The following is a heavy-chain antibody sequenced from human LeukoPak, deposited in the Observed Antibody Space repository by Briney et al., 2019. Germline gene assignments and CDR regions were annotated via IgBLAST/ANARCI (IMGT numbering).Heavy chain of an antibody. D-gene: IGHD3-22*01. CDR3: AKGSDSSGYNNWFDP. V-gene: IGHV3-30*18. Sequence: GGSLRLSCAASGFTFSSYAMSWIRQAPGKGLEWVAVISYDGSNKYYADSEKGRFTISRDDSKNTLYLQMNSLRAEDTAVYYCAKGSDSSGYNNWFDPWGQGTLVTVSS. J-gene: IGHJ5*02. CDR2: ISYDGSNK. CDR1: GFTFSSYA.